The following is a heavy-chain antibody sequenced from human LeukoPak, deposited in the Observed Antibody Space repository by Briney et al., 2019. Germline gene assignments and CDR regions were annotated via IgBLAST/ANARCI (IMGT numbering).Heavy chain of an antibody. J-gene: IGHJ5*02. CDR1: GYTFTSYY. CDR2: INPSGGST. D-gene: IGHD3-22*01. V-gene: IGHV1-46*01. Sequence: ASVKVSCKASGYTFTSYYMHWVRQAPGQGLEWMRIINPSGGSTSYAQKFQGRVTMTRDTSTSTVYMELSSLRSEDTAVYYCAREGLNYYDSSGHNWFDPWGQGTLVTVSS. CDR3: AREGLNYYDSSGHNWFDP.